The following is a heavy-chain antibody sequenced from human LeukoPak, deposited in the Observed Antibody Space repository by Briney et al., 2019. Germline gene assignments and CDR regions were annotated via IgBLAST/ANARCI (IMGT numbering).Heavy chain of an antibody. D-gene: IGHD6-19*01. Sequence: GGSLRLSCAASGFTVSSYSMNWVRQAPGKGLEYVSAVSGSGDNTYYANSVKGRFTISRDNSKNTLYLQMGSLRAEDMAVYYCASGSGWELDYWGQGTLVTVSS. CDR3: ASGSGWELDY. J-gene: IGHJ4*02. V-gene: IGHV3-64*01. CDR1: GFTVSSYS. CDR2: VSGSGDNT.